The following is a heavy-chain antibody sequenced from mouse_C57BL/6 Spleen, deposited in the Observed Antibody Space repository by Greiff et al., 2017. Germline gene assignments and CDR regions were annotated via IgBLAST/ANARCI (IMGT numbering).Heavy chain of an antibody. J-gene: IGHJ4*01. CDR3: ALVTVVAKDYAMDY. V-gene: IGHV14-3*01. CDR2: IDPANGNT. Sequence: VQLQQSVAELVRPGASVKLSCTASGFNIKNTYMPWVKQRPEQGLEWIGRIDPANGNTKYAPKFQGKATITADTSSNTAYLQLSSLTSEDTAIDYCALVTVVAKDYAMDYWGQGTSVTVSS. CDR1: GFNIKNTY. D-gene: IGHD1-1*01.